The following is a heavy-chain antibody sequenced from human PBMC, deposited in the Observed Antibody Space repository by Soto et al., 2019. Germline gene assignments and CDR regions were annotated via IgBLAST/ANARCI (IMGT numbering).Heavy chain of an antibody. V-gene: IGHV3-48*02. J-gene: IGHJ4*02. Sequence: GGSLRLSCVASGFTFSSYSMNWVRQAPGKGLEWVSYISSSSSTIYYADSLKGRFTISRDNARNSLYLQMNSLRDEDTAVYYCARSPIVPVPDDYWGQGTLVTVSS. CDR1: GFTFSSYS. CDR3: ARSPIVPVPDDY. D-gene: IGHD2-2*01. CDR2: ISSSSSTI.